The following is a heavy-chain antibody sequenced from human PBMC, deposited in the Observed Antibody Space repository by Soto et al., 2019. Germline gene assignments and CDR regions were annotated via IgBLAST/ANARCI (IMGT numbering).Heavy chain of an antibody. D-gene: IGHD6-6*01. CDR1: GYSFTSYW. CDR2: IYPGDSDT. Sequence: GESLKISCKGSGYSFTSYWIGWVRQMPGKGLEWMGIIYPGDSDTRYSPSFQGQVTISADKSISTAYLQWSSLKASDTAMYYCARQISYAARPSGYFDYWGQGTLVTVSS. CDR3: ARQISYAARPSGYFDY. J-gene: IGHJ4*02. V-gene: IGHV5-51*01.